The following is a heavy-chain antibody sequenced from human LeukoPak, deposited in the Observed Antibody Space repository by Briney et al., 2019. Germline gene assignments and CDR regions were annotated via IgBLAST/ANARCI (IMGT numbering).Heavy chain of an antibody. CDR3: ARGRNYFDY. CDR2: ITNDGSST. Sequence: GGSLRVSCAASGLTFSSHWMHRVRQAPGKGLVWVSRITNDGSSTTYADSVEGRFTISRDNFKDTLYLQMNSLRAEDTAVYYCARGRNYFDYWGQGTLVTVSS. J-gene: IGHJ4*02. V-gene: IGHV3-74*01. CDR1: GLTFSSHW.